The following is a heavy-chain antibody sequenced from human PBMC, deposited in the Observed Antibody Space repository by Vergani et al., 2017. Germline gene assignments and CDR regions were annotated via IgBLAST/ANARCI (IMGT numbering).Heavy chain of an antibody. D-gene: IGHD3-22*01. J-gene: IGHJ4*02. CDR1: GFSFNSYW. V-gene: IGHV3-23*04. Sequence: DVHLAESGGGFFQPGGSLRLSCSASGFSFNSYWMHWVRQAPGKGLEWVSAISARYPSTYYADSVKGRFTISRDNSKNMLYLQMNSLSAEDTAVYYCARLSYDTTPYLQGGYDCWGQGTLVSVSS. CDR2: ISARYPST. CDR3: ARLSYDTTPYLQGGYDC.